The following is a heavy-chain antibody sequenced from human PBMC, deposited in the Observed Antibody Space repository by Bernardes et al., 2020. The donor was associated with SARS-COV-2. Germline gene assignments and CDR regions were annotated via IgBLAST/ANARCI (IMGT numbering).Heavy chain of an antibody. J-gene: IGHJ6*02. Sequence: GGSLRLSCAASGFTFRSYWMSWVRQAPGKGLEWVANIKQDGSEKYYVDSVKGRFTISRDNAKNSLYLQMNSLRAEDTAVYYCARDLYDFYDFWSGYYYGMDVWGQGTTVTVSS. CDR1: GFTFRSYW. CDR2: IKQDGSEK. D-gene: IGHD3-3*01. CDR3: ARDLYDFYDFWSGYYYGMDV. V-gene: IGHV3-7*01.